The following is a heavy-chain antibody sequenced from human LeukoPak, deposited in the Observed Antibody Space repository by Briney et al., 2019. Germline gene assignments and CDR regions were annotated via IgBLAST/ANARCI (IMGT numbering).Heavy chain of an antibody. J-gene: IGHJ4*02. CDR1: GFTFSSYW. V-gene: IGHV3-7*01. D-gene: IGHD7-27*01. CDR2: TEQDGSGK. CDR3: ARDPAWGAIDY. Sequence: GGSLRLSCAASGFTFSSYWMTWVRQAPGKGLEWVANTEQDGSGKHYVDSVKGRFTISRDNAKNSLYLQMSSLRAEDTAVYYCARDPAWGAIDYWGQGTLVTVSS.